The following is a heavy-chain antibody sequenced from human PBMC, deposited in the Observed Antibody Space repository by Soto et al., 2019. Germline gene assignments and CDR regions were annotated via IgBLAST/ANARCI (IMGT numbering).Heavy chain of an antibody. CDR2: TLTNGTT. CDR1: GGSINRGAYH. D-gene: IGHD5-18*01. CDR3: ARVRSRGYSYGYADH. Sequence: NRSLTCTVSGGSINRGAYHWSWIRQHPGNVLQLTGYTLTNGTTYYTPSLKSRVTISVDTSKNHSSLKLRSVTAADMAVYYCARVRSRGYSYGYADHWGQGTLVPVSS. J-gene: IGHJ4*02. V-gene: IGHV4-31*03.